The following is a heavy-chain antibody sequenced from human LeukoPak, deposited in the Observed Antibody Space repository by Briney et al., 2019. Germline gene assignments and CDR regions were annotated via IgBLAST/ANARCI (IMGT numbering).Heavy chain of an antibody. Sequence: GGSLRLSCAASGFTFSSYAMHWVRQPPGKGLEWVANIKPDGSEKYYMDSVKGRFTISRDNAKNSLYLQINSLRADDTAVYYCASGGYNWNRLDYWGQGTLVAVSS. D-gene: IGHD1-20*01. CDR2: IKPDGSEK. V-gene: IGHV3-7*01. CDR1: GFTFSSYA. CDR3: ASGGYNWNRLDY. J-gene: IGHJ4*02.